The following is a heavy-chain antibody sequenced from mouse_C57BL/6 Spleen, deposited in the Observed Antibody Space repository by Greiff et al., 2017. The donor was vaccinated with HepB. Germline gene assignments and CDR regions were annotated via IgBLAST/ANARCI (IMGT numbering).Heavy chain of an antibody. CDR2: INPNYGTT. CDR1: GYSFTDYN. D-gene: IGHD1-1*01. V-gene: IGHV1-39*01. J-gene: IGHJ3*01. CDR3: ATAHYGSKAWFAY. Sequence: EVQLQESGPELVKPGASVKISCKASGYSFTDYNMNWVKQSNGKSLEWIGVINPNYGTTSYNQKFKGKATLTVDQSSSTAYMQLNSLTSEDSAVYYCATAHYGSKAWFAYWGQGTLVTVSA.